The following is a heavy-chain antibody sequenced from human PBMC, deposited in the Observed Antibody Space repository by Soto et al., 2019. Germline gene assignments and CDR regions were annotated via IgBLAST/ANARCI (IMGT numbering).Heavy chain of an antibody. V-gene: IGHV5-51*01. D-gene: IGHD3-10*01. CDR2: IYPGDSDT. Sequence: GESLKISCKGSGYSFTSYWIGWVRQMPGKGLEWMGIIYPGDSDTRYSPSFQGQVTISADKSISTAYLQWSSLKASDTAMYYCARHYYGSGSYYKGDYYYYMDVWGKGTTVTVSS. CDR1: GYSFTSYW. CDR3: ARHYYGSGSYYKGDYYYYMDV. J-gene: IGHJ6*03.